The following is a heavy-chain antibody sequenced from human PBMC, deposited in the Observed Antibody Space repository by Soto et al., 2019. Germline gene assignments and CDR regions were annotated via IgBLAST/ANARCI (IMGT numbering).Heavy chain of an antibody. D-gene: IGHD6-13*01. CDR1: GYTFISYG. CDR3: ARGWSCSSPLDY. V-gene: IGHV1-18*01. CDR2: ISAYNGKT. Sequence: QIQLVQSGVEVKKPGASAKVSCKASGYTFISYGISWVRQAPGQGLEWMGWISAYNGKTNYAQKFQGRVTMSTDTSTSTAYMELRCLISDDTAVYYCARGWSCSSPLDYWGQGAVVTVSS. J-gene: IGHJ4*02.